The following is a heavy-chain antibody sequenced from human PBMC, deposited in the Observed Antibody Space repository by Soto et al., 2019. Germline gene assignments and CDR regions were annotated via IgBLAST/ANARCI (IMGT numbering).Heavy chain of an antibody. CDR2: INHSGST. D-gene: IGHD3-10*01. V-gene: IGHV4-39*07. Sequence: SETLSLTCTVSGGSISSSSYYWSWIRQPPGKGLEWIGEINHSGSTNYNPSLKSRVTISVDTSKNQFSLKLSSVTAADTAVYYCARVLSGYFYCSGSYPVADYWGQGTLVTVSS. J-gene: IGHJ4*02. CDR3: ARVLSGYFYCSGSYPVADY. CDR1: GGSISSSSYY.